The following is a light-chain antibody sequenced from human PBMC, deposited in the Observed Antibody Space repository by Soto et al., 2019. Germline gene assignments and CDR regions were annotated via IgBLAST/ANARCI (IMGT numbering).Light chain of an antibody. Sequence: EIVLTQSPGTLSLSPGERAALSCRASQSFHTNYLAWYQHRPGQSPRVLIYGASIRASGIPERFSGRRSGTDFTLTISRLEPEDSAVYYCQHYDSSPGFTFGGGTKVDIK. V-gene: IGKV3-20*01. CDR2: GAS. CDR1: QSFHTNY. J-gene: IGKJ4*01. CDR3: QHYDSSPGFT.